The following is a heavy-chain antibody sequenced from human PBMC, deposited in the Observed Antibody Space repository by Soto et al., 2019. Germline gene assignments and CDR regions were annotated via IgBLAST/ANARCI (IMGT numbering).Heavy chain of an antibody. Sequence: PGGSLRLSCAASGFTFSSYSMNWVRQAPGKGLEWVSSISSSSSYIYYADSVKGRFTISRDNAKNSLYLQMNSLRAEDTAVYYCARIRDIPYGMDVWGQGTTVTVSS. D-gene: IGHD2-15*01. CDR3: ARIRDIPYGMDV. J-gene: IGHJ6*02. V-gene: IGHV3-21*01. CDR1: GFTFSSYS. CDR2: ISSSSSYI.